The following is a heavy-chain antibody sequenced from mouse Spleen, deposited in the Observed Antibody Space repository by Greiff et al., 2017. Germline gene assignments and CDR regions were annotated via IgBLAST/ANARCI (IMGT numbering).Heavy chain of an antibody. CDR3: TRDGYYGSPRHFDV. V-gene: IGHV1-15*01. Sequence: VQLQQSGAELVRPGASVTLSCKASGYTFTDYEMHWVKQTPVHGLEWIGAIDPETGGTAYNQKFKGKAILTADKSSSTAYMELRSLTSEDSAVYYCTRDGYYGSPRHFDVWGTGTTVTVSS. CDR2: IDPETGGT. J-gene: IGHJ1*03. D-gene: IGHD1-1*01. CDR1: GYTFTDYE.